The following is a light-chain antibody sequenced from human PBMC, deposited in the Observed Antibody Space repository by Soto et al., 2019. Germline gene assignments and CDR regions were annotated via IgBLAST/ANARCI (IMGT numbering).Light chain of an antibody. V-gene: IGKV1-5*01. CDR3: HQYNSYSPT. Sequence: DIQMTQSPSTLSASGGDRVIITCRARQSVSSWLAWYQQRPGKPPKRLIYDASSLESGVPARFSGSGSGTEFTLTISSLQPDDFATYYCHQYNSYSPTFGQGTKLEIK. CDR2: DAS. J-gene: IGKJ2*01. CDR1: QSVSSW.